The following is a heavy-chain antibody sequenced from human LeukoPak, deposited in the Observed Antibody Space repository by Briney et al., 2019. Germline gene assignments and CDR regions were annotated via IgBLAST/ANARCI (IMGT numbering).Heavy chain of an antibody. Sequence: ASVKVSCKASGYTFTSYDINRVRQATGQGLEWMGWISAYNGNTNYAQKLQGRVTITRDTSASTAYMELSSLRSEDTAVYYCARDLSRITFGGVIPGNYWGQGTLVTVSS. V-gene: IGHV1-18*01. J-gene: IGHJ4*02. CDR1: GYTFTSYD. CDR2: ISAYNGNT. CDR3: ARDLSRITFGGVIPGNY. D-gene: IGHD3-16*02.